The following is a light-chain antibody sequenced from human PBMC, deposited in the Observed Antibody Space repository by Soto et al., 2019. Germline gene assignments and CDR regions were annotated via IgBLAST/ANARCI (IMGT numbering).Light chain of an antibody. CDR3: QQYGSSQYT. Sequence: EIVLTQSPGTLSLSPGERATLSCRASQSVNNNYLAWYQQKPGQAPRLLIYGASSRATGIPDRFSGRGSGTDSTLTISRLDPEEFAVYYCQQYGSSQYTFGQGTKLEIK. CDR2: GAS. CDR1: QSVNNNY. J-gene: IGKJ2*01. V-gene: IGKV3-20*01.